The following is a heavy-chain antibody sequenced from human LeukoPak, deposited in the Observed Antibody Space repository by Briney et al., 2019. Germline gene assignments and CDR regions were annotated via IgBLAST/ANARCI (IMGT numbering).Heavy chain of an antibody. CDR1: RGSLSGHS. CDR3: ARTKPSVSQLLYRLNYYYYYMDV. J-gene: IGHJ6*03. Sequence: SGTLSFTSTFPRGSLSGHSESSNRQSAVKGLKVNRRIYTSVRTNYIPSLKSRVTMSVDTSKNQFSLKLSSVTAADTAVYYCARTKPSVSQLLYRLNYYYYYMDVWGKGTTVTVSS. D-gene: IGHD2-2*02. CDR2: IYTSVRT. V-gene: IGHV4-4*07.